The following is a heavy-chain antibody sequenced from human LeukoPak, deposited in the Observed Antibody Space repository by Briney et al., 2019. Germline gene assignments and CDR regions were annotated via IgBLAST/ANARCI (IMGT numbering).Heavy chain of an antibody. CDR1: GFTFSSYS. CDR2: ISSSSSYI. J-gene: IGHJ3*02. V-gene: IGHV3-21*01. Sequence: GRSLRLSCAASGFTFSSYSMNWVRQAPGKGLEWVSSISSSSSYIYYADSVKGRFTISRDNAKNSLYLQMNSLRAEDTAVYYCARDSSSAGDAFDIWGQGTMVTVSS. D-gene: IGHD2-2*01. CDR3: ARDSSSAGDAFDI.